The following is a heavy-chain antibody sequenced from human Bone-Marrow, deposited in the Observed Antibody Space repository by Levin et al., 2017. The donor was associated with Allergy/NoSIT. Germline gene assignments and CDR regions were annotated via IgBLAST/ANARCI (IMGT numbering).Heavy chain of an antibody. J-gene: IGHJ4*02. CDR3: ARDKRAATPYYLDD. V-gene: IGHV3-9*01. CDR2: ISWNSGSR. CDR1: GFTFDDYA. Sequence: GWSLRLSCAASGFTFDDYAMHWVRQAPGKGLEWVSGISWNSGSRGYADSVKGRFTISRDNAKNSLYLQMNSLRPEDTALYYCARDKRAATPYYLDDWGQGTLVTVSS. D-gene: IGHD2-15*01.